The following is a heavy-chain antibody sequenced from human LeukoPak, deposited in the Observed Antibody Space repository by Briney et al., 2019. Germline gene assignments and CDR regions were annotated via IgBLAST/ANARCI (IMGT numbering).Heavy chain of an antibody. CDR2: IYSGGST. Sequence: GGSLRLSCAASGFTVSSNYMSWVRQAPGKGLEWVSVIYSGGSTYYADSVKGRFTISRDNSKNTLYLQMNSLRAEDTAVYYCVKDDYGVPGWYFDLWGRGTLVTVSS. CDR1: GFTVSSNY. CDR3: VKDDYGVPGWYFDL. V-gene: IGHV3-53*01. J-gene: IGHJ2*01. D-gene: IGHD4-17*01.